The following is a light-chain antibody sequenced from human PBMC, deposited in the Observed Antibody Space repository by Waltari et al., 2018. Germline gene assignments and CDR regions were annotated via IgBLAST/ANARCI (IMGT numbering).Light chain of an antibody. J-gene: IGLJ3*02. CDR1: SGSIADNY. Sequence: NFMLTQPHSVSESPGKTVTISCTGSSGSIADNYVQWYQQRPGSAPTTVIFEDNRRPSGVPERFSGSIDSASNSASLAISGLKTEDEADYYCQSYDGSNWVFGGGTKLTVL. CDR3: QSYDGSNWV. V-gene: IGLV6-57*02. CDR2: EDN.